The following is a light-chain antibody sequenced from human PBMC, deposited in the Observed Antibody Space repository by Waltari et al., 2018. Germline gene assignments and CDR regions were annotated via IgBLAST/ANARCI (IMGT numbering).Light chain of an antibody. CDR2: GAS. V-gene: IGKV3-15*01. CDR1: QGFRSK. CDR3: QQNNNWPPWT. Sequence: EIVMTQSPATLSVSPGERATLFCRASQGFRSKLAWYQQKPGQAPRLLIYGASTRATGIPARFSGSGSGTEFTLTISSLQSEDFAVYYCQQNNNWPPWTFGQGTKVEIK. J-gene: IGKJ1*01.